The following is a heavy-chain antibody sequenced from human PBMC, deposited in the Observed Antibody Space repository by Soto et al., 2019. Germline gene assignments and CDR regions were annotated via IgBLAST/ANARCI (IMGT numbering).Heavy chain of an antibody. D-gene: IGHD3-16*01. J-gene: IGHJ3*02. CDR1: GVSFSSSGYY. CDR3: ARGGGDNSGAFDI. V-gene: IGHV4-39*01. CDR2: FYYSGST. Sequence: SETLSLTCTVSGVSFSSSGYYWGWIRQPPGKGLDWIGSFYYSGSTYNKPSLKSRVTISVDRSKNQFSLKLSSVTAADTAVYYCARGGGDNSGAFDIWGQGTMVTVSS.